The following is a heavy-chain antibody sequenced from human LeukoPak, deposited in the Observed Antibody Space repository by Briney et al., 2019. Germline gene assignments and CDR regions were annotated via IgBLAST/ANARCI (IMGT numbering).Heavy chain of an antibody. CDR3: AKETLEYSYSDDTFDY. J-gene: IGHJ4*02. D-gene: IGHD5-18*01. Sequence: PGGSLRLSCEGSGFTFSAYNMNWVRQAPGKGLESISYISSSSATIFYADSVKGRFTISRDNSKNTLYLQMNSLRAEDTAVYYCAKETLEYSYSDDTFDYWGQGTLVTVSS. V-gene: IGHV3-48*01. CDR1: GFTFSAYN. CDR2: ISSSSATI.